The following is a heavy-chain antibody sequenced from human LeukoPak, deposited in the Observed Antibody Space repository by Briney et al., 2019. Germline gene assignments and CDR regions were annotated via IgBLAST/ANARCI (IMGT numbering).Heavy chain of an antibody. V-gene: IGHV3-30*04. CDR2: ISYDGSNK. J-gene: IGHJ4*02. Sequence: GGSLRLSCAASGFTFSSYAMHWVRQAPGKGLEWVAVISYDGSNKYYADSVKGRFTISRDSSKNTLYLQMNSLRAEDTAVYYCARDEVDSEFDYWGQGTLVTVSS. CDR3: ARDEVDSEFDY. D-gene: IGHD5-12*01. CDR1: GFTFSSYA.